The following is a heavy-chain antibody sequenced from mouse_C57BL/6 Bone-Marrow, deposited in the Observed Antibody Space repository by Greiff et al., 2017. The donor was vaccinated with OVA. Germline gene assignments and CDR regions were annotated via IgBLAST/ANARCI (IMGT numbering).Heavy chain of an antibody. CDR3: ARGSGYEYYAMDY. CDR1: GYTFTDYY. Sequence: EVQLQQSGPELVKPGASVKISCKASGYTFTDYYMNWVKQSHGKSLEWIGDINPNNGGTSYNQKFKGKATLTVDKSSSTAYMELRSLTSEDSAVYYGARGSGYEYYAMDYWGQGTSVTVSS. CDR2: INPNNGGT. D-gene: IGHD3-2*02. J-gene: IGHJ4*01. V-gene: IGHV1-26*01.